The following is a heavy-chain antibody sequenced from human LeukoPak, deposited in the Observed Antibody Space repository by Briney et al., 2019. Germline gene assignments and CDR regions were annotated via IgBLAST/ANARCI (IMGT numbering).Heavy chain of an antibody. Sequence: VASVKVSCKASGYTFTSYGMSWVRQAPGQGLEWMGWISAYNGNTNYAQKLQGRVTMTTDTSTSTAYMELRSLRSDDTAVYYCARVPIVDSVRVFDYWGQGTLVTVSS. V-gene: IGHV1-18*01. CDR1: GYTFTSYG. CDR2: ISAYNGNT. J-gene: IGHJ4*02. D-gene: IGHD3-10*01. CDR3: ARVPIVDSVRVFDY.